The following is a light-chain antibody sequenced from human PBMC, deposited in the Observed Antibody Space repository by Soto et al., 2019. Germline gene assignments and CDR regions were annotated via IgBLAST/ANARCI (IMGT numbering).Light chain of an antibody. V-gene: IGLV2-14*01. Sequence: QSVLTQPASVSGSPGQSITIYCTGTTGDVGGYKFGSCFQKHPGKAPKLMIYQVSNRPSGVSSRFSGSKSCNTASLTISGLQAEDEADHFCCSYTGNIYVFGNGTKVTVL. CDR2: QVS. J-gene: IGLJ1*01. CDR3: CSYTGNIYV. CDR1: TGDVGGYKF.